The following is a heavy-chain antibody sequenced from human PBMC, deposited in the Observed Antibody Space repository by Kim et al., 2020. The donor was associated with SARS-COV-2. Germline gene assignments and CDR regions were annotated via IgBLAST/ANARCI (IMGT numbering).Heavy chain of an antibody. CDR3: AIYDSSGYYLNSRGTGVDP. CDR1: GGSFSGHY. CDR2: INHSGST. V-gene: IGHV4-34*01. D-gene: IGHD3-22*01. Sequence: SETLSLTCAVYGGSFSGHYWSWIRQPPGKGLEWIGEINHSGSTNYNPFLKSRVTISVDTSKNQFSLKLSSVTAADTAVYYCAIYDSSGYYLNSRGTGVDPWGQGTLVTVSS. J-gene: IGHJ5*02.